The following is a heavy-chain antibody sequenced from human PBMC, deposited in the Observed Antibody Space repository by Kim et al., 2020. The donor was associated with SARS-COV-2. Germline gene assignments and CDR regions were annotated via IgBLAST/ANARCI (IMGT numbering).Heavy chain of an antibody. J-gene: IGHJ5*02. CDR1: GFTFSSYA. D-gene: IGHD3-22*01. CDR2: ISGSGGST. Sequence: GGSLRLSCAASGFTFSSYAMSWVRQAPGKGLEWVSAISGSGGSTYYADSVKGRFTISRDNSKNTLYLQMNSLRAEDTAVYYCAKDQGIGGYYDSSGYFNWFDPWGQGTLVTVSS. V-gene: IGHV3-23*01. CDR3: AKDQGIGGYYDSSGYFNWFDP.